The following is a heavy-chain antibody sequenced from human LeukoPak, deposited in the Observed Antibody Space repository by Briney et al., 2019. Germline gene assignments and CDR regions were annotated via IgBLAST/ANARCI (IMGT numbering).Heavy chain of an antibody. J-gene: IGHJ4*02. CDR3: ARATGRLSIDY. CDR1: GFTFSSYG. Sequence: GSPRLSCAASGFTFSSYGMHWVRQAPGKGLEWVAVIWYDGSNKYYADSVKGRFTISRDNSKNTLYLQMNSLRAEDTAVYYCARATGRLSIDYWGQGTLVTVSS. D-gene: IGHD2/OR15-2a*01. V-gene: IGHV3-33*01. CDR2: IWYDGSNK.